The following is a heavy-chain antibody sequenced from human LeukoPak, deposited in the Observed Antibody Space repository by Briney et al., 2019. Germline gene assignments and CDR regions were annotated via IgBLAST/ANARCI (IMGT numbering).Heavy chain of an antibody. CDR1: GGSISSYY. CDR2: IYTSGST. V-gene: IGHV4-4*07. CDR3: ARIVGATSRGAFDI. J-gene: IGHJ3*02. D-gene: IGHD1-26*01. Sequence: KPSETLSLTCTVSGGSISSYYWSWIRQPAGKGLEWIGRIYTSGSTNYNPPLKSRVTMSVDTSKNQFSLKLSSVTAADTAVYYCARIVGATSRGAFDIWGQGTMVTVSS.